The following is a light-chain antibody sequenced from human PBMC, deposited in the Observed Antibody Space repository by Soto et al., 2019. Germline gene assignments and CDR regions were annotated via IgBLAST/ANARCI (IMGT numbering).Light chain of an antibody. CDR1: QSVGSK. J-gene: IGKJ2*01. Sequence: EIVMTQSPATLSVSPGEGATLSCRASQSVGSKVAWYQQRPGQAPRLLIYDTSTRATGIAARFSGSGSGTEFTLTISSLQSEDFAVYYYQQYNNWPPVYTFGQGTKLEIK. CDR2: DTS. V-gene: IGKV3D-15*01. CDR3: QQYNNWPPVYT.